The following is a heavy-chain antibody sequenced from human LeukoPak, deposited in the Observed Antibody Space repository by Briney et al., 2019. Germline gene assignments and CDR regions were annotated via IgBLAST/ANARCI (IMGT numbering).Heavy chain of an antibody. J-gene: IGHJ6*03. Sequence: PSETLSLTCTVSVGSISSGRYYWSWIRQPAGKGLEWIGRIYTSGSTNYNPSLKSRVTISVDTSKNQFSLKLSSVTAADTAGCDCASRDIDVWVKGTTVTVSS. CDR2: IYTSGST. CDR1: VGSISSGRYY. V-gene: IGHV4-61*02. CDR3: ASRDIDV.